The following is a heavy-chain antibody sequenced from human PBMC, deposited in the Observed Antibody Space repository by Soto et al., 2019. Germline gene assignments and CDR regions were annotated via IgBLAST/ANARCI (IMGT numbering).Heavy chain of an antibody. Sequence: QVQLVESGGGVVQPGRSLRLSCAASGFTFSSYGMHWVRQAPGKGLEWVAVIWYDGSNKYYADSVKGRFTISRDNSKNTLYLQMNSLRAEDTAVYYGARGGTTVVPGALWGQGTLVTVSS. CDR2: IWYDGSNK. V-gene: IGHV3-33*01. D-gene: IGHD4-17*01. CDR1: GFTFSSYG. J-gene: IGHJ4*02. CDR3: ARGGTTVVPGAL.